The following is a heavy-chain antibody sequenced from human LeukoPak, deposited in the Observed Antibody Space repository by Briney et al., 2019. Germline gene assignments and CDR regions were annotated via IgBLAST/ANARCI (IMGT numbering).Heavy chain of an antibody. D-gene: IGHD2-15*01. J-gene: IGHJ4*02. CDR2: ISYDGSNK. V-gene: IGHV3-30*18. CDR1: GFTFSSYG. Sequence: PGGSLRLSCAASGFTFSSYGMHWVRQAPGKGLEWVAVISYDGSNKYYADSVKGRFTISRDNSKNTLYLQMNSLRAEDTAVYYCAKEGLRYCSGGSCYSDYWGQGTLVTVSS. CDR3: AKEGLRYCSGGSCYSDY.